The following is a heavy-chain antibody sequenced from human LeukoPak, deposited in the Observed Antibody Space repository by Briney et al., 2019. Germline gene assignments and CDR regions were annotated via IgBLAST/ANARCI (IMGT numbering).Heavy chain of an antibody. Sequence: GGSLRLSCAASGFTFSSYAMSWVRQAPGKGLEWVSAISGSGGSTYYADSVKGRFTISRDKSKNTLYLQMNSLRAEDTAVYYCAKGGPYSNFAHWFDPWGQGTLVTVSS. CDR3: AKGGPYSNFAHWFDP. CDR1: GFTFSSYA. D-gene: IGHD4-11*01. CDR2: ISGSGGST. V-gene: IGHV3-23*01. J-gene: IGHJ5*02.